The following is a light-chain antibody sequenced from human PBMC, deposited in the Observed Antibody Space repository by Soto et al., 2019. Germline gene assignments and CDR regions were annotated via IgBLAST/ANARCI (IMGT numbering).Light chain of an antibody. V-gene: IGKV3-20*01. CDR1: QSVSSSY. CDR3: QQYSSYPLT. CDR2: GAS. J-gene: IGKJ4*01. Sequence: EIVLTPPPGTLSSSPGERATLSCRASQSVSSSYLTWYQQKGGQAPRLLIYGASSRATGTPDRFSGSGSGTDFTLTISRLEPEDFAVYYCQQYSSYPLTCGGGTKVDIK.